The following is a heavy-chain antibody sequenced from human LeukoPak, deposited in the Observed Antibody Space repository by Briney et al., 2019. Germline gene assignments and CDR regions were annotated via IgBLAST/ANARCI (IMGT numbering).Heavy chain of an antibody. CDR1: GFTFSSYS. J-gene: IGHJ6*02. CDR2: ISSSSSTI. Sequence: GGSLRLSCAVSGFTFSSYSMNWVRQAPGKGLEWVSYISSSSSTIYYADSVKGRFTISRDNAKNSLYLQMNSLRDEDTAVYYCAREPDIVVVPAANPGHGTGLELYYYYGMDVWGQGTTVTVSS. CDR3: AREPDIVVVPAANPGHGTGLELYYYYGMDV. D-gene: IGHD2-2*01. V-gene: IGHV3-48*02.